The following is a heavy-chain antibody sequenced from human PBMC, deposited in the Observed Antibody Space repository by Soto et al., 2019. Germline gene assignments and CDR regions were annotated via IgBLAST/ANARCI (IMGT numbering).Heavy chain of an antibody. CDR2: ISWNSGTI. J-gene: IGHJ6*02. CDR3: AKDMRGGSSRSRYFYGMDV. D-gene: IGHD6-13*01. CDR1: GFSFDDYA. Sequence: EVQLVESGGGLVQPGRSLRLSCAASGFSFDDYAMHWVRQAPGKGLEWVSGISWNSGTIYYADSLKGRFTISRDNAKNTMYLQLNSLSAEDTAFYYCAKDMRGGSSRSRYFYGMDVWGQGTTVTVSS. V-gene: IGHV3-9*01.